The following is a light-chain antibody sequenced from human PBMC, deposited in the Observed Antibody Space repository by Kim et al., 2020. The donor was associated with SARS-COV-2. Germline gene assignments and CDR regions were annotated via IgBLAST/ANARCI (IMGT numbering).Light chain of an antibody. CDR2: YDS. V-gene: IGLV3-21*04. J-gene: IGLJ3*02. CDR3: QVWDSSSDHRV. Sequence: APGKTARNTCGGNNIGGKSVHCYQQKPGQAPVLVIYYDSDRPSGIPERFSGSNSGNTATLTISRVEAGDEADYYCQVWDSSSDHRVFGGGTQLTVL. CDR1: NIGGKS.